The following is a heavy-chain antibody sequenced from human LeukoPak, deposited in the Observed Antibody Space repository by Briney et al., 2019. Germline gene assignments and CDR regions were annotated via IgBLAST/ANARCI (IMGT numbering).Heavy chain of an antibody. J-gene: IGHJ1*01. CDR2: ITSSSSSI. V-gene: IGHV3-48*02. D-gene: IGHD3-22*01. CDR1: GYDFKRYS. CDR3: PRGGSYFGS. Sequence: GGSLRLSCVGSGYDFKRYSMNWVRQAPGKGLEWIAYITSSSSSIFYAASVRGRFTISRDNARNSLWRQMNSLRDEDTAAYYCPRGGSYFGSWGKGSLVT.